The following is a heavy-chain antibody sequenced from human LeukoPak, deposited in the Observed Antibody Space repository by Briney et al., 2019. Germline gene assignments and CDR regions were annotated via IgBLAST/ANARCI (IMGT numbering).Heavy chain of an antibody. CDR2: INHSGST. Sequence: GSLRLSCAASGFTFSDYYMSWIRQAPGKGLEWIGEINHSGSTNYNPSLKSRVTISVDTSKNQFSLKLSSVTAEDTAVYYCARARLHHNYGSGTNFDYWGQGSLVTVSS. V-gene: IGHV4-34*01. D-gene: IGHD3-10*01. CDR3: ARARLHHNYGSGTNFDY. CDR1: GFTFSDYY. J-gene: IGHJ4*02.